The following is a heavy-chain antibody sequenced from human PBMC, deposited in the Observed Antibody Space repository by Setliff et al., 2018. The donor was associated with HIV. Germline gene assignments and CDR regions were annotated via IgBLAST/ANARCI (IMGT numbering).Heavy chain of an antibody. CDR3: ARDGRWLWGQGGFDY. J-gene: IGHJ4*02. V-gene: IGHV3-9*01. Sequence: PGGSLRLSCAASGFTFDDYAMHWVRQAPGKGLEWVSGISWNSGSIGYADSVKGRFAISRDNAKNSLYLQMHSLRDEDTAVYYCARDGRWLWGQGGFDYWGQGTLVTVSS. CDR2: ISWNSGSI. D-gene: IGHD6-19*01. CDR1: GFTFDDYA.